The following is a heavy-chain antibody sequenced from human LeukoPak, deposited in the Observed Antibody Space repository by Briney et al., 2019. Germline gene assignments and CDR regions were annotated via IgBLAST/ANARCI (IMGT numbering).Heavy chain of an antibody. J-gene: IGHJ4*02. Sequence: PGGSLRLSCAASGFTVSSNYMSWVRQAPGKGLEWVSVIYSSGSTYYDDYVKGRFTITTDNSKKKLYLQMNSLRAEDTAVYYCARSSSRVGATSVPSSPPGPNDYWGQGTLVTVSS. CDR2: IYSSGST. D-gene: IGHD1-26*01. V-gene: IGHV3-53*01. CDR1: GFTVSSNY. CDR3: ARSSSRVGATSVPSSPPGPNDY.